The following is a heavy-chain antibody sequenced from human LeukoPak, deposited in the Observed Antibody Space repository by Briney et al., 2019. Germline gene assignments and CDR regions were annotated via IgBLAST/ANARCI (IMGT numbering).Heavy chain of an antibody. Sequence: GGSLRLSCAASGFTFNSHWMSWVRQAPGKGLEWVANIKEDGTEKFYVDSVKGRFTVSRDNARASVFLQMNSLRAEDTAVYYCTRDDPRVGSTETDWGQRTLVTVSS. CDR2: IKEDGTEK. CDR1: GFTFNSHW. J-gene: IGHJ4*02. D-gene: IGHD1-26*01. CDR3: TRDDPRVGSTETD. V-gene: IGHV3-7*01.